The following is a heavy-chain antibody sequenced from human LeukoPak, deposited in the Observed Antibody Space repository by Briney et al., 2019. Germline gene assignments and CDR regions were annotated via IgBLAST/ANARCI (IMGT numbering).Heavy chain of an antibody. CDR2: IKQDGSEK. J-gene: IGHJ4*02. CDR3: ARMQVTGGVYFDY. D-gene: IGHD3-10*01. CDR1: GFTFSSYW. Sequence: GGSLRLSCAASGFTFSSYWMSWVRQAPGKGLEWVANIKQDGSEKYYVDSVKGRFTISRDNAKNSLYLQMNSLRAEDTAVYYCARMQVTGGVYFDYWGQGTLVTVSS. V-gene: IGHV3-7*01.